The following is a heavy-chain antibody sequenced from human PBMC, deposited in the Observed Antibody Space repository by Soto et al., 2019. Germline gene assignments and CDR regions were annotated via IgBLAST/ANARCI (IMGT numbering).Heavy chain of an antibody. J-gene: IGHJ6*02. D-gene: IGHD1-7*01. CDR3: ARDPRYYWNFYYYYYGMDV. V-gene: IGHV6-1*01. Sequence: SQTLSLTCAISGDSVSSNSAAWNWIRQSPSRGLEWLGRTYYRSKWYNDYAVSVKSRITINPDTSKNQFSLQLNSVTPEDTAVYYCARDPRYYWNFYYYYYGMDVWGQGTTVTVSS. CDR2: TYYRSKWYN. CDR1: GDSVSSNSAA.